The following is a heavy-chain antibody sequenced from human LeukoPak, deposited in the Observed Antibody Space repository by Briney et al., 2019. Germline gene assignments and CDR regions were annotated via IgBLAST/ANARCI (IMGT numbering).Heavy chain of an antibody. D-gene: IGHD1-26*01. Sequence: GGSLRLSCAASGFTFSDYWMSWVRQAPGKGLEWLSYISSSGDYIHYTDSVKGRFTISRDNARNLLYLQMNSLRDDDTAVYYCVRDSGVHDYWGQGTLVTVSS. CDR3: VRDSGVHDY. CDR2: ISSSGDYI. V-gene: IGHV3-11*01. CDR1: GFTFSDYW. J-gene: IGHJ4*02.